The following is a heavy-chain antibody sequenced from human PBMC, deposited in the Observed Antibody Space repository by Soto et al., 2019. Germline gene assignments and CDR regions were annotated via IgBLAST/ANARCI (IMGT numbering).Heavy chain of an antibody. J-gene: IGHJ3*01. Sequence: GGSLRLSCAASGFTFDDYAMHWVRQAPGKGLEWVSGISWNSGSIGYADSVKGRFTISRDNAKNSLYLQMNSLRAEDTAVYYCAKLQAQSGDGFDVWGQGTMVTVSS. D-gene: IGHD1-1*01. V-gene: IGHV3-9*01. CDR1: GFTFDDYA. CDR3: AKLQAQSGDGFDV. CDR2: ISWNSGSI.